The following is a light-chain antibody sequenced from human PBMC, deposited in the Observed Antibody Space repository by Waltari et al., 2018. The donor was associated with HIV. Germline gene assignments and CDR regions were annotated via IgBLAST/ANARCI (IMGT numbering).Light chain of an antibody. Sequence: QSAVTQPPSVSAAPGQSVTISCSGSNSNIGSNPVPWSQHLPGAAPKPLVYGNDGRPSALRDRFSGSKSGTSATLVISGLQAGDEADYYCGAWDNRLGSWVFGGGTKLTVL. CDR1: NSNIGSNP. CDR3: GAWDNRLGSWV. V-gene: IGLV1-51*01. CDR2: GND. J-gene: IGLJ3*02.